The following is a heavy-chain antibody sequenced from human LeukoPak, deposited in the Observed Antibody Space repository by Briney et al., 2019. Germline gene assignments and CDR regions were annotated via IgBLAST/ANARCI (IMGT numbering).Heavy chain of an antibody. CDR2: INSDGGST. J-gene: IGHJ4*02. Sequence: GGSLRLSCAASGFTFSDAWMHWVRQAPGKGLVWVSRINSDGGSTSYADSVKGRFAISRDNAKNTLYLQMNSLRAEDTAVYYCARGIGYTYGLGYWGQGTLVTVSS. CDR3: ARGIGYTYGLGY. CDR1: GFTFSDAW. D-gene: IGHD5-18*01. V-gene: IGHV3-74*01.